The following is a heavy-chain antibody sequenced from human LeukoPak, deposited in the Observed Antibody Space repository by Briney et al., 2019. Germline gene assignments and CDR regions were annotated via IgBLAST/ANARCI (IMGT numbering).Heavy chain of an antibody. CDR2: ICCSGGNK. V-gene: IGHV3-30*01. CDR1: GFTFSSYA. Sequence: GGSLRLSCAASGFTFSSYAMHWVRQAPGKGLEWVAVICCSGGNKYYADSVKGRFTISRDNSKNTLYLQMNSLRAEDTAVYYCARGSPDGPFDYWGQGTLVTVSS. CDR3: ARGSPDGPFDY. D-gene: IGHD5-24*01. J-gene: IGHJ4*02.